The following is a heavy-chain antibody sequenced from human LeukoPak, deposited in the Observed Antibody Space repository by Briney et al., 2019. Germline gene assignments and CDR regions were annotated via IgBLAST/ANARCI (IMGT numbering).Heavy chain of an antibody. CDR2: INPNSGGT. CDR1: GYTFTGYY. V-gene: IGHV1-2*02. Sequence: ASVKVSCKASGYTFTGYYMHWVRQAPGQGLEWMGWINPNSGGTNYAQKFQGRVTMTRDTSISTAYMELSRLRSDDTAVYYCARGGSIFGVVTAYYFDYWGQGTLVTVSS. D-gene: IGHD3-3*02. CDR3: ARGGSIFGVVTAYYFDY. J-gene: IGHJ4*02.